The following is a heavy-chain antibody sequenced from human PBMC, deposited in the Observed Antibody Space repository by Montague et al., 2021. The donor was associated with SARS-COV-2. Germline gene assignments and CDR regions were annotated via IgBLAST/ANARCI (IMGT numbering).Heavy chain of an antibody. CDR1: GFTVSSNY. CDR2: IYSGGST. J-gene: IGHJ6*02. V-gene: IGHV3-53*01. Sequence: SLRLSCAASGFTVSSNYMSWVRQAPGKGLEWVSVIYSGGSTYYADSVKGRFTISRDNSKNTLYLQMNSLRAEDTAVCYCARDLDYYGMDVWGQGTTVTVSS. CDR3: ARDLDYYGMDV.